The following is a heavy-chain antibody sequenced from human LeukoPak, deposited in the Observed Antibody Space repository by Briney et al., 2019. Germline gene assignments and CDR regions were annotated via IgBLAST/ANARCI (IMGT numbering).Heavy chain of an antibody. CDR1: GFTLDGHG. D-gene: IGHD5-18*01. V-gene: IGHV3-20*04. J-gene: IGHJ3*02. CDR2: IKWDGGRT. Sequence: GGSLRLSCAASGFTLDGHGMSWIRQAPGKGLEWVSGIKWDGGRTGYADSVKGRFTISRDNAKNSVYLQMNSLRAEDTALYYCARGPLYSYGQNDAFDIWGQGTMVTVSS. CDR3: ARGPLYSYGQNDAFDI.